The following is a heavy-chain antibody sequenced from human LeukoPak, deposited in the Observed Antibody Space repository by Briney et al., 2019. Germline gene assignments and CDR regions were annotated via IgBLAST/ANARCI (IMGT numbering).Heavy chain of an antibody. Sequence: PSETLSLTCNVSGGSISSGDYYWSWIRQPPGKGLEWIGYIYHSGSTYYNPSLKSRVTISIDTSKNQFSLKLSSVTAADTAVYYCARLRGFGGPHFDYWGQGTLVTVSS. V-gene: IGHV4-30-4*01. CDR3: ARLRGFGGPHFDY. CDR1: GGSISSGDYY. CDR2: IYHSGST. D-gene: IGHD3-10*01. J-gene: IGHJ4*02.